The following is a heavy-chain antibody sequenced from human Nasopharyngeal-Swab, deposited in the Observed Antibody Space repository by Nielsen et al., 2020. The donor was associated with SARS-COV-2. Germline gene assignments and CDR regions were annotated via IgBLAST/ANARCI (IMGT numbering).Heavy chain of an antibody. CDR2: ISYDGSNK. CDR1: GFTFSSYG. V-gene: IGHV3-30*03. Sequence: GESLKISCAASGFTFSSYGMHWVRQAPGKGLEWVAVISYDGSNKYYADSVKGRFTISRDNSKNTLYLQMNSLRAEDTAVYYCARDIPAMGAPSDGFYWGQGTLVTVSS. CDR3: ARDIPAMGAPSDGFY. J-gene: IGHJ4*02. D-gene: IGHD1-26*01.